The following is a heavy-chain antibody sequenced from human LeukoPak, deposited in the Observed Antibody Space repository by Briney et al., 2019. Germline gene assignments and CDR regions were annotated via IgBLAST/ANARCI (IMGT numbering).Heavy chain of an antibody. CDR1: GFTFSGYW. J-gene: IGHJ4*02. V-gene: IGHV3-7*04. CDR2: IKQDGSEK. CDR3: ARLALRYHESSGFAY. Sequence: PGGSLRLSCAASGFTFSGYWMSWVRQAPGKGLEWVANIKQDGSEKYYVDSVKGRFTISRDNAKNSLFLQMNSLRAEDTAFYYCARLALRYHESSGFAYWGPGTLVTVSS. D-gene: IGHD3-22*01.